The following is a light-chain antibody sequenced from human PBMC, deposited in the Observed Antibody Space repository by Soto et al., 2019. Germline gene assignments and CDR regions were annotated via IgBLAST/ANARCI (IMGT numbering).Light chain of an antibody. Sequence: QSVLTQPPSVSGAPGQRVTISCTGSSSNIGAGYDVHWYQQLPGAAPKLLIHANSHRPSGVPDRFSGSRSGTSASLAITGLQGEDEAEYFCQTYDSSLSGSLFGGGTKLTVL. CDR1: SSNIGAGYD. CDR3: QTYDSSLSGSL. J-gene: IGLJ3*02. CDR2: ANS. V-gene: IGLV1-40*01.